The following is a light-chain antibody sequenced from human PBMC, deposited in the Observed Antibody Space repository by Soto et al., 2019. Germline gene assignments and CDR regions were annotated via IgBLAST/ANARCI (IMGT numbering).Light chain of an antibody. CDR3: SSYTSGTIL. CDR1: SSDVGAYNY. V-gene: IGLV2-14*03. J-gene: IGLJ3*02. Sequence: QSALTQPASVSGSPGQSITISCTGTSSDVGAYNYVSWYQHHPGKAPTLMIYDVSNRPSGVSNRFSGSNSGNTPSLTVSGLQDEDEADYYCSSYTSGTILFGGGTKLTVL. CDR2: DVS.